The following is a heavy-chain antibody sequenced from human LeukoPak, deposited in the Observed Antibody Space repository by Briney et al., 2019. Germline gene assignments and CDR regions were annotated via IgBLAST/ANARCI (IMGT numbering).Heavy chain of an antibody. CDR1: GFTFSSYA. J-gene: IGHJ4*02. V-gene: IGHV3-23*01. CDR3: ARDRGAYGSEVDY. CDR2: ISGSGGST. D-gene: IGHD5-12*01. Sequence: GGSLRLSCAASGFTFSSYAMSWVRQAPGKGLEWVSAISGSGGSTYYADSVKGRFTISRDNSKNTLYLQMNSLRAEDTAVFYCARDRGAYGSEVDYWGQGTLVTVSS.